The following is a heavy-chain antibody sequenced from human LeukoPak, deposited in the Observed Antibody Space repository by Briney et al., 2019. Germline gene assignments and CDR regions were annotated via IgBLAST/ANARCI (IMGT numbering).Heavy chain of an antibody. CDR1: GFNFSAYG. D-gene: IGHD6-6*01. Sequence: GGSLRLSCAASGFNFSAYGMHWVRQAPGKGLEWVSSISSSSSYIYYADSVKGRFTISRDNAKNSLYLQMNSLRAEDTAVYYCARETRSSLRVSEYFQHWGQGTLVTVSS. J-gene: IGHJ1*01. CDR3: ARETRSSLRVSEYFQH. CDR2: ISSSSSYI. V-gene: IGHV3-21*01.